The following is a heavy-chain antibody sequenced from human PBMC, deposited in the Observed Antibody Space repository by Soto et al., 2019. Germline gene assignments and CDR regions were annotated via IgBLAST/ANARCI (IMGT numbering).Heavy chain of an antibody. V-gene: IGHV1-2*04. J-gene: IGHJ6*02. CDR2: INPNSGGT. CDR1: GYTFTGYY. Sequence: ASVKVSCKASGYTFTGYYMHWVRQAPGQGLEWMGWINPNSGGTNYAQKFQGWVTMTRDTSISTAYMELSRLRSDDTAVYYCARAPGGGVVPAAHYYYYGMDVWGQGTTVTVSS. D-gene: IGHD2-2*01. CDR3: ARAPGGGVVPAAHYYYYGMDV.